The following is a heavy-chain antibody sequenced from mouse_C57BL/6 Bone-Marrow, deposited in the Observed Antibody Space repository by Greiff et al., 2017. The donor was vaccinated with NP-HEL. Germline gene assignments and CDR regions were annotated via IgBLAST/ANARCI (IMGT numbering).Heavy chain of an antibody. D-gene: IGHD3-2*02. Sequence: EVKLVESGGGLVKPGGSLKLSCAASGFTFSSYAMSWVRQTPEKRLEWVATISDGGSYTYYPDNVKGRFTISRDNAKNNLYLQMSHLKSEDTAMYYCAREGFCMDYWGQGTSVTVSS. CDR2: ISDGGSYT. V-gene: IGHV5-4*01. CDR3: AREGFCMDY. J-gene: IGHJ4*01. CDR1: GFTFSSYA.